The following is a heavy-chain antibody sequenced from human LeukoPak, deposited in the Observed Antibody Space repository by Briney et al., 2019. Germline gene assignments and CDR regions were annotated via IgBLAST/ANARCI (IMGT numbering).Heavy chain of an antibody. CDR2: ISGSGGST. V-gene: IGHV3-23*01. CDR1: GFTFSSYA. Sequence: GGSLRLSCAASGFTFSSYAMSWVRQAPGKGLEWVSAISGSGGSTYYADSVKGRFTISRDNSKNTLYLQMNSLRAEDTAVYYCAKSQRRGYYYGSGSYYEALHYFDYWGQGTLVTVSS. CDR3: AKSQRRGYYYGSGSYYEALHYFDY. D-gene: IGHD3-10*01. J-gene: IGHJ4*02.